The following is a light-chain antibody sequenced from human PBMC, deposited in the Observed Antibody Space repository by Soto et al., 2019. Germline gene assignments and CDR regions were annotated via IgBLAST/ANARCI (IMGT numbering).Light chain of an antibody. Sequence: QSVLTQPASVSGSPGPSITISCTGTSRDVGGYNYVSWYQQHPGKAPKLMIYEVSNRPSGVSNRFSGSKSGNTASLTISGLQAEDEADYYCTSYTSSITDVFGTGTKVTVL. V-gene: IGLV2-14*01. J-gene: IGLJ1*01. CDR2: EVS. CDR1: SRDVGGYNY. CDR3: TSYTSSITDV.